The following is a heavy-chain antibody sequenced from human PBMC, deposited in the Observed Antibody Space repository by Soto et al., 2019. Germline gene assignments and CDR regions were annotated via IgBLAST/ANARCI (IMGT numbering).Heavy chain of an antibody. D-gene: IGHD3-16*01. CDR1: GGSISSGGYS. CDR3: ARTPLGEYQFDY. Sequence: PSETLSLTCAVSGGSISSGGYSWSWIRQPPGKGLEWIGYIYHSGSTYYNPSLKSRVTISVDRSKNQFSLKLSSVTAADTAVYYCARTPLGEYQFDYWGQGTLVTVSS. V-gene: IGHV4-30-2*01. CDR2: IYHSGST. J-gene: IGHJ4*02.